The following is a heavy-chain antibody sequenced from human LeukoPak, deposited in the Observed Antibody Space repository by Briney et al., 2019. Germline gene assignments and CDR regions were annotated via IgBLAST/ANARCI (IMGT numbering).Heavy chain of an antibody. D-gene: IGHD2-21*02. CDR3: AREFRVVMTAFLDY. V-gene: IGHV1-2*02. CDR1: GYTFTGYY. CDR2: INPNSGGT. Sequence: ASVKASCKASGYTFTGYYMHWVRQAPGQGLEWMGWINPNSGGTNYAQKFQGRVTMTRDTSISTAYMELSRLRSDDTAVYYCAREFRVVMTAFLDYWGQGTLVIVSS. J-gene: IGHJ4*02.